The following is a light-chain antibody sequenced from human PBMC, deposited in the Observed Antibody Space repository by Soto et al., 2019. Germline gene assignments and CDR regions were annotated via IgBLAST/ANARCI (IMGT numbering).Light chain of an antibody. J-gene: IGLJ3*02. Sequence: QSALTQPPSASGTPGQRVTISCSGSSSNIGSHSVTWYQQLPGTAPKLLSHRNNQRPSGVPDRFSGSKSGTSASLAISGLQSEDEANYYCASWDDXLRAWVFGEGTKVTVL. V-gene: IGLV1-44*01. CDR2: RNN. CDR3: ASWDDXLRAWV. CDR1: SSNIGSHS.